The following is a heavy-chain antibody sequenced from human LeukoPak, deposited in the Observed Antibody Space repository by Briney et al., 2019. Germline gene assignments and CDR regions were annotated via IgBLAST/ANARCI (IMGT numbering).Heavy chain of an antibody. D-gene: IGHD3-9*01. CDR3: ANYYDILTGYYEAYYHYYYMDV. J-gene: IGHJ6*03. CDR2: ISGSGGTT. V-gene: IGHV3-23*01. CDR1: GFTFSSNA. Sequence: GGSLRLSCAASGFTFSSNAMSWVRQAPGKGLEWVSVISGSGGTTYYADSVKGRFTISRDNSKNTLYLQLNSLRAEDTAVYYCANYYDILTGYYEAYYHYYYMDVWGKGTTVTVSS.